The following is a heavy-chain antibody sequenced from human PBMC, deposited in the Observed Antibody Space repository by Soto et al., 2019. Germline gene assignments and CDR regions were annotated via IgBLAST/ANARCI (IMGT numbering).Heavy chain of an antibody. D-gene: IGHD3-9*01. V-gene: IGHV4-39*01. J-gene: IGHJ5*02. CDR1: GGSISSSSYY. Sequence: QLQLQESGPGLVKPSETLSLTCTVSGGSISSSSYYWGWIRQPPGKGLEWIGSIYYSGSTYYNPSLKSRVTISVDTSKNQFSLKLSSVTAADTAVYYCARHGVYDRDWFDPWGQGTLVTVSS. CDR3: ARHGVYDRDWFDP. CDR2: IYYSGST.